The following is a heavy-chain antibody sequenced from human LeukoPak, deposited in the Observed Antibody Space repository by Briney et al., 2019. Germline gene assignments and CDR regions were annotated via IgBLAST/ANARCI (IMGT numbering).Heavy chain of an antibody. D-gene: IGHD6-19*01. V-gene: IGHV3-21*01. J-gene: IGHJ4*02. CDR1: GFTFSSYS. CDR3: ARTYSSGWSIMDYFDY. CDR2: ISSSSSYI. Sequence: GGSLRLSCAASGFTFSSYSMNWLRQAPGKGLEWVSSISSSSSYIYYADSVKGRFTISRDNAKNSLYLQMNSLRAEDTAVYDCARTYSSGWSIMDYFDYWGQGTLVTVSS.